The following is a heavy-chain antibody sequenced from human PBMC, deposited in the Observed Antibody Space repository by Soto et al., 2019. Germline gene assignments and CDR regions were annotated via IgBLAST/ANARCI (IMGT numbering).Heavy chain of an antibody. Sequence: QVQLVQSGAEVKKPGASVKVSCKASGYTFTSYGISWVRQAPGQGLEWMGWLSAYNGNTNYAQKLQGRVTMTTDTSTSTGYMELRSLRSDDTAVYYCARVGLYSNYGLGYYYYYMDVWGKGTTVTVSS. CDR2: LSAYNGNT. CDR1: GYTFTSYG. CDR3: ARVGLYSNYGLGYYYYYMDV. V-gene: IGHV1-18*01. D-gene: IGHD4-4*01. J-gene: IGHJ6*03.